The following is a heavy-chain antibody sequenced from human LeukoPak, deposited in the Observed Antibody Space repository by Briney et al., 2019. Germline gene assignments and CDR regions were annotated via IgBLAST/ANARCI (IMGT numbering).Heavy chain of an antibody. CDR1: GYTFTSYG. CDR2: ISAYNGNT. V-gene: IGHV1-18*04. CDR3: ARDAIAAAPYPFDY. J-gene: IGHJ4*02. Sequence: ASVKVSCKASGYTFTSYGISWVRQAPGQGLEWMGWISAYNGNTNYAQKLQGRVTMTTDTSTSTAYMELRSLRSDDTAVYYCARDAIAAAPYPFDYWGEGTLVTVSS. D-gene: IGHD6-13*01.